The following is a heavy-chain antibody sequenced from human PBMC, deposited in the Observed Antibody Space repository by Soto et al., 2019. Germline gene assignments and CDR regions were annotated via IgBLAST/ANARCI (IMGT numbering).Heavy chain of an antibody. V-gene: IGHV6-1*01. CDR3: AMAGGYNYSRDYYYCGMKV. CDR1: GDSVSSNSAA. J-gene: IGHJ6*02. CDR2: TYYRSKWYY. Sequence: SQTLSLTCAISGDSVSSNSAAWNWIRQSPSRGLEWLGRTYYRSKWYYDYALSVKSRITINPDTSKNQFSLQLDSVTPDDTAVYYCAMAGGYNYSRDYYYCGMKVWGQGTTVTVSS. D-gene: IGHD5-18*01.